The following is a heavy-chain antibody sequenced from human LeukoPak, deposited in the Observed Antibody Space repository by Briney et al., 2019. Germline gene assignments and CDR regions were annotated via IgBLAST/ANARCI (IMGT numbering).Heavy chain of an antibody. CDR3: ARNRGITVTTSSDY. V-gene: IGHV3-30*04. CDR1: GFTFSSYA. D-gene: IGHD4-17*01. CDR2: ISYDGSNK. J-gene: IGHJ4*02. Sequence: GGSLRLSCAASGFTFSSYAMHWVRQAPGKGLEWVAVISYDGSNKYYADSVKGRFTISRDNSKNTLYLQMNSLRAEDTAVYYCARNRGITVTTSSDYWGQGTLVTVSS.